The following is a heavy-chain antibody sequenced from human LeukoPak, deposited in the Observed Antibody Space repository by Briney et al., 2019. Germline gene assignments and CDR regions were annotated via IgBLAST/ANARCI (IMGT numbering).Heavy chain of an antibody. D-gene: IGHD6-13*01. CDR1: GYSFTTYW. J-gene: IGHJ5*02. V-gene: IGHV5-51*01. CDR2: IFPADSDT. CDR3: AGSSSWFYFDP. Sequence: GESLKISCKASGYSFTTYWIAWVRQMPGKGLELMGIIFPADSDTKYSPSFQGQVTISADKSINTAYLQWNSLKASDTAMYYCAGSSSWFYFDPWGQGTLVTVPS.